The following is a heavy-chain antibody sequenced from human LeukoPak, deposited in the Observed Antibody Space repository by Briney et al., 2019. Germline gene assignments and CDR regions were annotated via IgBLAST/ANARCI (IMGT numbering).Heavy chain of an antibody. CDR3: ANFPNEYSYPSGSPI. CDR2: ISAYNGNT. Sequence: ASVKVSCKASGYTFTNYGISWVRQAPGQGLEWMGWISAYNGNTHYAQNLQGRVTMTTDTSTSTAYMELKSLRSDDTAVYYCANFPNEYSYPSGSPIWGQGTMVTVSS. CDR1: GYTFTNYG. J-gene: IGHJ3*02. D-gene: IGHD3-10*01. V-gene: IGHV1-18*01.